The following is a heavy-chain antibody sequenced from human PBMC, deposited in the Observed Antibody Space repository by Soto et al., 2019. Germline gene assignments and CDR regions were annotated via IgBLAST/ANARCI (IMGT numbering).Heavy chain of an antibody. CDR1: GGTFSSYA. Sequence: GASVKVSCKASGGTFSSYAISWVRQAPGQGXEWMGGIIPIFGTANYAQKFQGRVTITADESTSTAYMELSSLRSEDTAVYYCARGEMGYSSSPRYYYYGMDVWGQGTTVTVSS. V-gene: IGHV1-69*13. D-gene: IGHD6-6*01. CDR3: ARGEMGYSSSPRYYYYGMDV. J-gene: IGHJ6*02. CDR2: IIPIFGTA.